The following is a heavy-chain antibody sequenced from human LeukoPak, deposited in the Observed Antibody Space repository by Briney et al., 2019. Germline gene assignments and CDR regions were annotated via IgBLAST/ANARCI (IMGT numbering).Heavy chain of an antibody. V-gene: IGHV3-48*01. CDR3: ARGPSGYHNT. CDR2: LSSSSNTI. CDR1: GFTFSSYE. D-gene: IGHD5-12*01. J-gene: IGHJ4*02. Sequence: GGSLRLSCGASGFTFSSYEMNWVRQAPGKGLEWVSYLSSSSNTIYYADSVKGRFTISRDNSKNTLYLQMNSLRAEDTAVYYCARGPSGYHNTGGQGTLVTVSS.